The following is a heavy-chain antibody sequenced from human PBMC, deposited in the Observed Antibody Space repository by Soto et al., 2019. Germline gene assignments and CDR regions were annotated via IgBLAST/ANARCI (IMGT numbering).Heavy chain of an antibody. J-gene: IGHJ6*04. CDR3: ARKTDSIPSGGDV. CDR2: IYSGGDT. V-gene: IGHV3-53*04. D-gene: IGHD3-10*01. CDR1: GFAVRHNY. Sequence: EVQLVESEGGLVQPGGSLRLSCTASGFAVRHNYMTWVRQAPGKGLEWVSLIYSGGDTAYADSVKGRFTISRHTSQNTLYLQMNSLRAEDTAVYYCARKTDSIPSGGDVWGKGTAVTVSS.